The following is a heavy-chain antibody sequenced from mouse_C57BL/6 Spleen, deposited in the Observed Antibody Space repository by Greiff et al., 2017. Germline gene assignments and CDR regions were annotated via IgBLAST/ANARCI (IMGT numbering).Heavy chain of an antibody. D-gene: IGHD2-4*01. V-gene: IGHV2-9-1*01. CDR1: GFSLTSYA. CDR2: IWTGGGT. J-gene: IGHJ3*01. Sequence: VMLVESGPGLVAPSQSLSITCTVSGFSLTSYAISWVRQPPGKGLEWLGVIWTGGGTNYNSALKSRLSISKDNSKSQVFLKMNSLQTDDTARYYCASVYYDYDGAWFAYWGQGTLVTVSA. CDR3: ASVYYDYDGAWFAY.